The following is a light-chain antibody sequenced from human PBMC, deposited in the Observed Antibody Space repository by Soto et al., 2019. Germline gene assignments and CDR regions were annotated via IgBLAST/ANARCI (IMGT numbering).Light chain of an antibody. J-gene: IGKJ1*01. Sequence: EIVLTQSPGTLSLSPGARATLSCRASQSVSSYLAWYQQKPGQAPRLLIYDASNRATGIPGRFSGSKSGTEFTLTISSLQPEDFAVYYCHYYDKWPPGTFGQGTKVDI. CDR1: QSVSSY. CDR3: HYYDKWPPGT. V-gene: IGKV3-11*01. CDR2: DAS.